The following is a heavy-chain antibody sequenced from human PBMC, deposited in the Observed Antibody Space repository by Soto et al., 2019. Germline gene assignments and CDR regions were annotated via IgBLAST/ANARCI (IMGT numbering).Heavy chain of an antibody. CDR2: IIPLYGTV. CDR1: GGTFNSYG. Sequence: QAHLAQYGAEVKKPGSSVTVSCKASGGTFNSYGISWVRQAPGQGLDWMGVIIPLYGTVNYAQKFQGRVSLTADKSTSTAYMDLNSLRSDDTAVYYCARVRVIRGVIPSHFGLWGQGTQVTVSS. CDR3: ARVRVIRGVIPSHFGL. J-gene: IGHJ4*02. V-gene: IGHV1-69*06. D-gene: IGHD3-10*01.